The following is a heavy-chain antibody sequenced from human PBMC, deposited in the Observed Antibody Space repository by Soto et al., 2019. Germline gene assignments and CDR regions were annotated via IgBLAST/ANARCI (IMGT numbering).Heavy chain of an antibody. Sequence: PGGSLRLSCAASGFTFNKYSMNWVRQAPGKGLEWVSSITSKTGDQYYADSVKGRFIISRDNTKNSLSLQVTSLRDEDTAVYYCARDLMPNDRGLGGLAYWGQGTLVTVSS. D-gene: IGHD3-22*01. CDR1: GFTFNKYS. V-gene: IGHV3-21*06. CDR2: ITSKTGDQ. J-gene: IGHJ4*02. CDR3: ARDLMPNDRGLGGLAY.